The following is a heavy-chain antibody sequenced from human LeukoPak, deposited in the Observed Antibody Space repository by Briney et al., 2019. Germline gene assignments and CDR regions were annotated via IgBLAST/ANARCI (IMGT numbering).Heavy chain of an antibody. CDR3: TTRTWADGFDI. CDR2: IKSKTDGGTA. J-gene: IGHJ3*02. V-gene: IGHV3-15*01. CDR1: GFTFGNAW. D-gene: IGHD2-2*01. Sequence: GGSLRLSCVGSGFTFGNAWMSWVRQAPGKGLEWVGRIKSKTDGGTADYAAPVKGRFTISRDESKNTLYLQINSLRTEDTAVYYCTTRTWADGFDIWGQGTMLTVSS.